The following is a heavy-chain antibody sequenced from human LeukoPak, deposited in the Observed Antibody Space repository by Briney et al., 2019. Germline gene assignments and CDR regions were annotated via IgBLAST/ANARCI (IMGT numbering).Heavy chain of an antibody. V-gene: IGHV3-30*18. CDR1: GFTFSSYG. D-gene: IGHD2-15*01. CDR3: AKDPIYCSGGSCYSAYYGMDV. J-gene: IGHJ6*02. CDR2: ISYDGSNK. Sequence: PGGSLRLSCAASGFTFSSYGMHWVRQAPGKGLEWVAVISYDGSNKYYADSVKGRFTISRDNSKNTLYLQMNSLRAEDTAVYYCAKDPIYCSGGSCYSAYYGMDVWGQGTTVTVSS.